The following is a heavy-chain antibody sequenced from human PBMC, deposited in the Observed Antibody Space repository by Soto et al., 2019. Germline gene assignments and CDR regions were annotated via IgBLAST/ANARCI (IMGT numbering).Heavy chain of an antibody. D-gene: IGHD6-6*01. Sequence: SETLSLTGAVYGGSFSGYYWRWIRQPPGKGLEWIGEINHSGSTNYNPSLKSRVTISVDTSKNQFALKLSSVTAADTAVYYCARLWGFLADRPFDYFGQRTLVAFCS. CDR2: INHSGST. CDR1: GGSFSGYY. V-gene: IGHV4-34*01. CDR3: ARLWGFLADRPFDY. J-gene: IGHJ4*02.